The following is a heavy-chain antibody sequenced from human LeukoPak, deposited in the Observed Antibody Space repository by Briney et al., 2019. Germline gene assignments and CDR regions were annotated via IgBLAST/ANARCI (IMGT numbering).Heavy chain of an antibody. CDR1: GFTFSDYY. CDR3: ARANTLDIVVVPAALDP. D-gene: IGHD2-2*01. J-gene: IGHJ5*02. V-gene: IGHV3-11*05. CDR2: ISSSSSYT. Sequence: GGSLRLSCAASGFTFSDYYMSWIRQAPGKGVEWVSYISSSSSYTNYADSVKGGFTISRDNAKNSLYLQMNSLRAEDTAVYYCARANTLDIVVVPAALDPWGQGTLVTVSS.